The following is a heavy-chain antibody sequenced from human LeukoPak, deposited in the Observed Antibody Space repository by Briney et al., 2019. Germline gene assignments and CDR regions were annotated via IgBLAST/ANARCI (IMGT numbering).Heavy chain of an antibody. CDR1: GGSVSSGSYY. D-gene: IGHD2-2*01. Sequence: SETLSLTCTVSGGSVSSGSYYWSWIRQPPGKGLEWIGYICYSGSTNYNPSLKSRVTISVDTSKNQFSLKLSSVTAADTAVYYCARDSGRGTSSSRLFDYWGQGTLVTVSS. J-gene: IGHJ4*02. CDR3: ARDSGRGTSSSRLFDY. CDR2: ICYSGST. V-gene: IGHV4-61*01.